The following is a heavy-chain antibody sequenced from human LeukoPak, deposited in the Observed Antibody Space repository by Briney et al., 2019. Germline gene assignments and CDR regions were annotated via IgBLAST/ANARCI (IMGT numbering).Heavy chain of an antibody. CDR1: GFTFSSYG. CDR2: ISYDGSNK. V-gene: IGHV3-30*18. D-gene: IGHD2-2*02. CDR3: AKVYCSGASCYTPDY. J-gene: IGHJ4*02. Sequence: GGSLRLSCAASGFTFSSYGMHWVRQAPGKGLEWVAVISYDGSNKYYADSVKGRVTISRDNSKNTLYLQMNSLRAEDTAIYYCAKVYCSGASCYTPDYWGQGTLVTVSS.